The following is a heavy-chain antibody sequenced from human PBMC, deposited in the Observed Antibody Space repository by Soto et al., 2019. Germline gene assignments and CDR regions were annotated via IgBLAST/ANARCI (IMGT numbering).Heavy chain of an antibody. CDR2: ISAYNGNT. J-gene: IGHJ6*02. Sequence: QVQLVQSGAEVKKPGASVKVSCKASGYTFTSYGISWVRQAPGQGLEWMGWISAYNGNTNYAQKLQGRVTMTTDTSTSKAYMELRRLRSDDTAVYYCARGGLAYCGGDCYSYYYYGMDVWGQGTTVTVSS. D-gene: IGHD2-21*02. V-gene: IGHV1-18*01. CDR1: GYTFTSYG. CDR3: ARGGLAYCGGDCYSYYYYGMDV.